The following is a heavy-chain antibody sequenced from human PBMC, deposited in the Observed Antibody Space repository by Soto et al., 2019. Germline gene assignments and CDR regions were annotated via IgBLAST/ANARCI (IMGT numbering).Heavy chain of an antibody. Sequence: QVQLVESGGGVVQPGRSLRLSCAGSGFTFRSYGMHWVRQATGKGLEWVAVIWYDGGNKHYAHSVKGRFTISRDNSKNTLYLQMKSLRAEDTAVYYCARVTYSSSAAPFRYYGMDVWGQGTTVTVSS. CDR3: ARVTYSSSAAPFRYYGMDV. D-gene: IGHD6-6*01. CDR2: IWYDGGNK. V-gene: IGHV3-33*01. J-gene: IGHJ6*02. CDR1: GFTFRSYG.